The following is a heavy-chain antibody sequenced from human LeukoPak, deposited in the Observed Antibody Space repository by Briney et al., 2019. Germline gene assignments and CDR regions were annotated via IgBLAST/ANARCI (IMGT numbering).Heavy chain of an antibody. D-gene: IGHD6-6*01. CDR2: ISSSSSYI. Sequence: PGGSLRLSCAASGFTFSSYSMNWVRQAPGKGLEWVSSISSSSSYIYYADSVKGRFTISRDNAKNSLYLQMNSLRAEDTAVYYCATSPGLGYSSSLTGVEYWGQGTLVTVSS. CDR1: GFTFSSYS. CDR3: ATSPGLGYSSSLTGVEY. V-gene: IGHV3-21*01. J-gene: IGHJ4*02.